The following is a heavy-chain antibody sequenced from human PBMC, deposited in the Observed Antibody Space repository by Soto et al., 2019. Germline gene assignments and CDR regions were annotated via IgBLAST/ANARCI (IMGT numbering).Heavy chain of an antibody. Sequence: QVQLVESGGGVVQPGRSLRLSCAASGFTFSSYGMHWVRQAPGKGLEWVAVIWYDGSNKYYADSVKGRFTISRDNSKNTLYLQMNSLRAEDTAVYYCAREGPYDILTGLWYYGMDVWGQGTTVTVSS. CDR1: GFTFSSYG. D-gene: IGHD3-9*01. CDR2: IWYDGSNK. J-gene: IGHJ6*02. CDR3: AREGPYDILTGLWYYGMDV. V-gene: IGHV3-33*01.